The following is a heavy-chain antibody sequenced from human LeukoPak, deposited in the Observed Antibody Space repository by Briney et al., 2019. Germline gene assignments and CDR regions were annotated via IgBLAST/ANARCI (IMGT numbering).Heavy chain of an antibody. D-gene: IGHD3/OR15-3a*01. CDR3: ANFDRYGDWLGMDV. CDR1: GFTFSNYA. J-gene: IGHJ6*02. V-gene: IGHV3-23*01. Sequence: GGSLRLSCAASGFTFSNYAMSWVRQAPGKGLEWVSAISGSGGSTYYADSVKGRFTISRDTSKNTLYLQMNSLRAEDTAVYYCANFDRYGDWLGMDVWGQGTTVTVSS. CDR2: ISGSGGST.